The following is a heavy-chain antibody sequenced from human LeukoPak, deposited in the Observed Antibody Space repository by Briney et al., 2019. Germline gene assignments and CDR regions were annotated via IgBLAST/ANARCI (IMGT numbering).Heavy chain of an antibody. J-gene: IGHJ5*02. V-gene: IGHV1-18*01. D-gene: IGHD2-2*01. Sequence: ASVTVSCKASGYTFTSYGISWVRQAPGQGLEWMGWISAYNGNTNYAQKFQGRVTMTTDTSTSTAYMDLRSLRSDDTAVYYCARGCSSTSCYSTEDWFDPWGQGTLVTVSS. CDR2: ISAYNGNT. CDR1: GYTFTSYG. CDR3: ARGCSSTSCYSTEDWFDP.